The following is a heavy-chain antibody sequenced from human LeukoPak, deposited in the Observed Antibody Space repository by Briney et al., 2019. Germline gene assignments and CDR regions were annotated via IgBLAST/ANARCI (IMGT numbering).Heavy chain of an antibody. J-gene: IGHJ4*02. V-gene: IGHV3-7*01. Sequence: HPGGSLRLSCAASGFALVRDWMHWVRQAPGKGLEWVANIKQDGSEKYHVDSVKGRFTISRDNAKNSLYLQMDSLRVEDTAVYYCARGRECSGTGCYLPGIYWGQGILVTVSS. CDR2: IKQDGSEK. CDR1: GFALVRDW. D-gene: IGHD2-2*01. CDR3: ARGRECSGTGCYLPGIY.